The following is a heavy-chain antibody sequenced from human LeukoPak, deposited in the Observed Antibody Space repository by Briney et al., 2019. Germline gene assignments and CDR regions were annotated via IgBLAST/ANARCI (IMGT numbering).Heavy chain of an antibody. Sequence: PGGSLRLSCAASGFTFSSYAMTWVRQAPGKGLEWVSSISSTGSYIFYADSVKGRFTISRDNAKNSLYLQMNSLRAEDTAVYYCAREMDDILTGYGLDYWGQGTLVTVSS. CDR2: ISSTGSYI. V-gene: IGHV3-21*01. J-gene: IGHJ4*02. CDR1: GFTFSSYA. D-gene: IGHD3-9*01. CDR3: AREMDDILTGYGLDY.